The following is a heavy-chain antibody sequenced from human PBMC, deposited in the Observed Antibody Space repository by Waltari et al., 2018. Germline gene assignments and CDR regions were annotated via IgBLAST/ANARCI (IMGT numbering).Heavy chain of an antibody. J-gene: IGHJ6*03. CDR3: ARVADSSGLGYYNHYFMDV. Sequence: QVQLQESGPGLVKPSATLSLPCGASGYSMRSGYYWAWLRQPPGKALEWIGSIYQSGNTYYNPSLQSRVTISIDTSKNQFSLILKSLTATDTAVYFCARVADSSGLGYYNHYFMDVWGKGAPVTVSS. D-gene: IGHD6-19*01. V-gene: IGHV4-38-2*01. CDR2: IYQSGNT. CDR1: GYSMRSGYY.